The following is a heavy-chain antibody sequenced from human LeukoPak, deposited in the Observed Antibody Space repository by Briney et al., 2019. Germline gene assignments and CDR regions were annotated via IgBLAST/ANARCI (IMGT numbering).Heavy chain of an antibody. CDR3: ARDPRYYDSSGYPSYYYYYYMDV. CDR1: GYTFTCYY. Sequence: ASVKVSCKASGYTFTCYYMHWVRQAPGQGLEWMGWINPNSGGTNYAQNFQGRVTMTRDTSISTAYMELSRMRSDDTAVYYCARDPRYYDSSGYPSYYYYYYMDVWGKGTTVTVSS. V-gene: IGHV1-2*02. J-gene: IGHJ6*03. CDR2: INPNSGGT. D-gene: IGHD3-22*01.